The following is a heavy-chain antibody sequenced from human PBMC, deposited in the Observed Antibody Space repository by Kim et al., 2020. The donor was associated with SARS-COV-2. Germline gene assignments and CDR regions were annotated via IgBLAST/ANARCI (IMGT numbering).Heavy chain of an antibody. D-gene: IGHD1-26*01. V-gene: IGHV3-30*02. J-gene: IGHJ4*02. CDR3: AKDSGRFGDFDY. Sequence: YYADSVKGRFTISRDNSKNTLYLQMHSLRAEDTAVYYCAKDSGRFGDFDYWGQGTLVTVSS.